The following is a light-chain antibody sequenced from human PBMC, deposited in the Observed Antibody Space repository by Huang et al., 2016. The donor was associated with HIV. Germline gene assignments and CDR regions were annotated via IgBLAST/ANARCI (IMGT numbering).Light chain of an antibody. Sequence: DIVLTQSPLSLPVTPGEPASISCRSSQSLLHSNGFQYLDWYLQKPGQSPQLLIYLVSNRAAGVPDRFSGSGSGTYFTLKISRVEAEDVGVYYCMQALQTPWTFGQGTKVEIK. V-gene: IGKV2-28*01. CDR1: QSLLHSNGFQY. J-gene: IGKJ1*01. CDR3: MQALQTPWT. CDR2: LVS.